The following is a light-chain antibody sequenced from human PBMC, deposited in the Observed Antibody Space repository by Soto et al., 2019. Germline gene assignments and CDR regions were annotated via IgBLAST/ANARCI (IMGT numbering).Light chain of an antibody. CDR3: QQYNNWPQT. CDR1: QSVSSN. V-gene: IGKV3-15*01. CDR2: GAS. J-gene: IGKJ1*01. Sequence: EIVMTQSPATLSASPGERATLSCRASQSVSSNLAWYQQKPGQAPRLLIYGASTRATDIPARFSGSGSGTEFTLTISSLQSEDFAEYHCQQYNNWPQTFGQGTKVDIK.